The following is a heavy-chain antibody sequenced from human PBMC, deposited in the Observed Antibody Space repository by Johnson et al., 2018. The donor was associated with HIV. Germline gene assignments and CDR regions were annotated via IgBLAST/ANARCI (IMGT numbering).Heavy chain of an antibody. D-gene: IGHD3-10*01. J-gene: IGHJ3*01. CDR1: GFTFSNYA. CDR3: AKMRMGGILDAFDL. CDR2: ITYDGTNK. Sequence: QVQLVESGGGVVQPGRSLRLSCTASGFTFSNYAIHWVRQAPGKGLEWVAGITYDGTNKYYADSVKGRFTLSRDNSKNTLDLQMNSLTIEDTAVFYCAKMRMGGILDAFDLWGQGTMVIVS. V-gene: IGHV3-30*18.